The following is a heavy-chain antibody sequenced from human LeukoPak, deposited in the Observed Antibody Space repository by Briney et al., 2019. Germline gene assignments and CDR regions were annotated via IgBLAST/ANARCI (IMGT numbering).Heavy chain of an antibody. CDR3: ARDRYCSGGSCYMDV. D-gene: IGHD2-15*01. CDR1: GFTFSSYE. V-gene: IGHV3-48*03. J-gene: IGHJ6*03. Sequence: GGSLRLSCAASGFTFSSYEMNWVRQAPGKGLEWVSYISSSGSTIYYADSVKGRFTISRDNAKNSLYLQMNSLRAEDTAVYYCARDRYCSGGSCYMDVWGKGTTVTISS. CDR2: ISSSGSTI.